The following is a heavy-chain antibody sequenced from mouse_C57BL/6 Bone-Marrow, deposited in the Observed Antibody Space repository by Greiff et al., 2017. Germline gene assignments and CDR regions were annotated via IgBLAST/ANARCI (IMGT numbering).Heavy chain of an antibody. V-gene: IGHV5-2*01. CDR3: ARRPLLWVSCGYFDV. CDR2: IHSDGGST. Sequence: EVKLVESGGGLVQPGESLKLSCESNEYEFPSHDMSWVRKTPEKRLELVAAIHSDGGSTYYPDTMERRFIISRDNTKKTLYLQMSSLRSEDTALYDGARRPLLWVSCGYFDVWGTGTTVTVSS. J-gene: IGHJ1*03. CDR1: EYEFPSHD. D-gene: IGHD2-1*01.